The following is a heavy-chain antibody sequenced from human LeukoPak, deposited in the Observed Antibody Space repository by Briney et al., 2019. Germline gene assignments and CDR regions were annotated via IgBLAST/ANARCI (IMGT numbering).Heavy chain of an antibody. V-gene: IGHV1-46*01. J-gene: IGHJ5*02. CDR1: GYTLTELS. Sequence: GASVKVSCKVSGYTLTELSMHWVRQAPRQGLEWMGIINPSGGSTSYAQKFQGRVTMTRDTSTSTVYMELSSLRSEDTAVYYCATTSYGGHWFDPWGQGTLVTVSS. CDR2: INPSGGST. CDR3: ATTSYGGHWFDP. D-gene: IGHD4-23*01.